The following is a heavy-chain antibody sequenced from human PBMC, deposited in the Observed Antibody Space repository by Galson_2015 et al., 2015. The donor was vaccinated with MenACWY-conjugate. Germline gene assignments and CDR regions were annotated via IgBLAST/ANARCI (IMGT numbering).Heavy chain of an antibody. CDR2: TYYRSKWYN. V-gene: IGHV6-1*01. CDR3: VREGYYFDY. Sequence: CAISGDSVSSNSAAWNWIRQSPSRVLEWLGKTYYRSKWYNDYAVSVKSRITINPDTSNNQFSLQLNSVTPDDTAVYYCVREGYYFDYWGQGTLVTVSS. J-gene: IGHJ4*02. CDR1: GDSVSSNSAA.